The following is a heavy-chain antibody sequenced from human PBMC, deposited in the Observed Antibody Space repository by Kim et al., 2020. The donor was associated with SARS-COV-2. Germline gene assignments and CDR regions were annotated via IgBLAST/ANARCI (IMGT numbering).Heavy chain of an antibody. J-gene: IGHJ4*02. D-gene: IGHD1-26*01. Sequence: THNTPSLKSRVTISVDTSKNQFSLKLGSVTAADTAVYYCARVRYGGYVDYWGQGTLVTVSS. CDR3: ARVRYGGYVDY. CDR2: T. V-gene: IGHV4-59*01.